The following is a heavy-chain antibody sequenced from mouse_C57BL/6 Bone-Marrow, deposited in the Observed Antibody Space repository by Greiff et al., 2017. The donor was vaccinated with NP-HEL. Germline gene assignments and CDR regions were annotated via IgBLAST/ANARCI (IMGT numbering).Heavy chain of an antibody. CDR1: GYTFTSYW. J-gene: IGHJ4*01. V-gene: IGHV1-50*01. CDR3: ARWLLHWAMDY. Sequence: QVQLQQPGAELVKPGASVKLSCKASGYTFTSYWMQWVKQRPGQGLEWIGAIDPSDSYTYYNQKFKGKATLTVDTSSSTAYMQLSSLTSEDSAVYYCARWLLHWAMDYWGQGTSVTVSS. CDR2: IDPSDSYT. D-gene: IGHD2-3*01.